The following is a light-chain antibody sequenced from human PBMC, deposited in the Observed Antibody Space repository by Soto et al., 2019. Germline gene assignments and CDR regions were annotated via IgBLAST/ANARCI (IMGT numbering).Light chain of an antibody. Sequence: QSALXQPASVSGSPGQSITISCTGTSSDVGGYNYVSWYQQHPGKAPKLMIYDVSNRPSGVSNRFSGSKSGNTASLTISGLQAEDEADYYCSSYTSSSTLFVFGTGTKVTVL. J-gene: IGLJ1*01. CDR2: DVS. V-gene: IGLV2-14*01. CDR1: SSDVGGYNY. CDR3: SSYTSSSTLFV.